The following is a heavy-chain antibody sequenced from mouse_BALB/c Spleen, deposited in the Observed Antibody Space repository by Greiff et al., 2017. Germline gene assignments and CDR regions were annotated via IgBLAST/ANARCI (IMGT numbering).Heavy chain of an antibody. CDR3: ARWGYGSTFDY. CDR1: GFTFSSFG. J-gene: IGHJ2*01. CDR2: ISSGSSTI. Sequence: EVMLVESGGGLVQPGGSRKLSCAASGFTFSSFGMHWVRQAPEKGLEWVAYISSGSSTIYYADTVKGRFTISRDNPKSTLFLQMTSLRSEDTAMYYCARWGYGSTFDYWGQGTTLTVSS. D-gene: IGHD1-1*01. V-gene: IGHV5-17*02.